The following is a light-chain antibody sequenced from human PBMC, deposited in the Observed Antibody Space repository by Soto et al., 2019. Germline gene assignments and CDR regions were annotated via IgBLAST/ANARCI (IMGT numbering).Light chain of an antibody. Sequence: DIVMTQSPLSLPVTPGEPASISCRSSQSLLHSNGYNYLDWYLQKPGQSPQLLIYLGSNRASWVPDRFSGSGLGTDFTLKISRVEAEDVGFYYSMQALHTPLTFGQETKLAIK. V-gene: IGKV2-28*01. CDR3: MQALHTPLT. CDR1: QSLLHSNGYNY. J-gene: IGKJ2*01. CDR2: LGS.